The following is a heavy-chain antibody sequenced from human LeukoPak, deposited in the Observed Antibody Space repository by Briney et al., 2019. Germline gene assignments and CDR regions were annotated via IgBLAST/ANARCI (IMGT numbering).Heavy chain of an antibody. J-gene: IGHJ5*02. CDR2: ISAYNGNT. V-gene: IGHV1-18*01. CDR1: GYTFTSYG. D-gene: IGHD3-22*01. Sequence: ASVKVSCKASGYTFTSYGINWVRQAPGQGLAWMGWISAYNGNTNYAQKFQGRVTMTTDTSTGTVYMDLRSLRSDDTAVYYCASNLIDYYDSSGLGGFDPWGQGTLVTVSS. CDR3: ASNLIDYYDSSGLGGFDP.